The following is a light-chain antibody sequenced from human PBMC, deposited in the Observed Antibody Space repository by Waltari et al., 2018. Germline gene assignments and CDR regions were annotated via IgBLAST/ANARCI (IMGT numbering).Light chain of an antibody. CDR1: SSDVGFYNY. V-gene: IGLV2-14*01. J-gene: IGLJ3*02. CDR2: DVS. CDR3: NSYAGSSSWV. Sequence: QSALTQPASVSGSPGQSITISCTGTSSDVGFYNYVSWYQQHPGKAPKLMIYDVSERPAGASSRISSSKAGNTASLTISGLQAEDVGDYCCNSYAGSSSWVFGGGTKLTVL.